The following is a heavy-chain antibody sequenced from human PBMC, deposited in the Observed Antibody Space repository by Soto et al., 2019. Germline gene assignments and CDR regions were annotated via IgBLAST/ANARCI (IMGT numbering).Heavy chain of an antibody. CDR2: ISGTGGST. D-gene: IGHD2-15*01. Sequence: EVQLLDSGGGSVQPGGSLRLSCAASGFTFSSFVMRWVRQAPGKGLQWVSSISGTGGSTYYADSVKGRFTISRDNSKNTLYLQMICRRAEDTVVYFCAKGYCSGDTCYHIDHWGQGTLVTVSS. CDR1: GFTFSSFV. J-gene: IGHJ4*02. V-gene: IGHV3-23*01. CDR3: AKGYCSGDTCYHIDH.